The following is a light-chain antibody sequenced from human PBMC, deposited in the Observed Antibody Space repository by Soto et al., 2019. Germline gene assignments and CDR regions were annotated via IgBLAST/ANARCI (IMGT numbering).Light chain of an antibody. CDR3: QQRGNWPLT. CDR1: QSVSRY. J-gene: IGKJ5*01. V-gene: IGKV3-11*01. CDR2: DAA. Sequence: EIVLTQSPATLSVSPGDRATLSCGASQSVSRYLAWYQQKAGQAPRLVMYDAATRATGIPDRFSGSGSGTDFTLTISSLEPEDFAVYYCQQRGNWPLTFGQGTRLEIQ.